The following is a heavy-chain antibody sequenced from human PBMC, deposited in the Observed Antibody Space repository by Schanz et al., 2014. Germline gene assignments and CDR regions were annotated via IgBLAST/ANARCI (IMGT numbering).Heavy chain of an antibody. CDR1: GFSVGNKY. CDR2: IYIGGNT. D-gene: IGHD1-26*01. CDR3: ARGGPAYYFDD. J-gene: IGHJ2*01. Sequence: EVQLLESGGGLVQPGGSLRLSCAASGFSVGNKYMNWVRQAPGKGLEWVSFIYIGGNTYYADSVKGRFTISRDNSKNTVYIQMNSLRAEDTAVYYCARGGPAYYFDDWGRGTLVTVSS. V-gene: IGHV3-66*01.